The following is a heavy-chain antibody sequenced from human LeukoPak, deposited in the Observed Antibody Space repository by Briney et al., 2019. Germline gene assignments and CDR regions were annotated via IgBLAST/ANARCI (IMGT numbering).Heavy chain of an antibody. J-gene: IGHJ4*02. D-gene: IGHD5-12*01. CDR3: ARVRATFSPHFDN. V-gene: IGHV3-74*01. CDR1: GFTFSSFG. Sequence: GGSLRLSCAASGFTFSSFGMHWVRQAPGKGLMWVSRINSDGSITNYADSVKGRFTISRDNAKNTLYLQMNSLRAEDTAVYYCARVRATFSPHFDNWGQGTLVTVSS. CDR2: INSDGSIT.